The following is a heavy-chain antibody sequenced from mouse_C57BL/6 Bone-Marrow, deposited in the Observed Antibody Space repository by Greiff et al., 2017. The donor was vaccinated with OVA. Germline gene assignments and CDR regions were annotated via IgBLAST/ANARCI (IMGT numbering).Heavy chain of an antibody. V-gene: IGHV5-6*02. J-gene: IGHJ4*01. Sequence: DVMLVESGGDLVKPGGSLKLSCAASGFTFSSYGMSWVRQTPDKRLEWVATISSGGSYTYYPDNVKGRFTISRDNAKNTLYLQMSSLKSEDTAMYYCARHHYYGSFYAMDYWGQGTSVTVSS. CDR3: ARHHYYGSFYAMDY. CDR1: GFTFSSYG. D-gene: IGHD1-1*01. CDR2: ISSGGSYT.